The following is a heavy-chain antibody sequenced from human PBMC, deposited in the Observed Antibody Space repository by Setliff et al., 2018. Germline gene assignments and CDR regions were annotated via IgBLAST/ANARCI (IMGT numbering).Heavy chain of an antibody. CDR2: ISADGSRN. CDR1: TLGFNNYH. Sequence: GGSLRLSCAASTLGFNNYHMHWVRQAPGKGLEWVAVISADGSRNYYAASVRGRFTVSRDNSKNTLYLEMNNLRTEDTAVYYCATEGGTSGLAGYFDFWGQGTLVTVSS. J-gene: IGHJ4*02. CDR3: ATEGGTSGLAGYFDF. V-gene: IGHV3-30-3*01. D-gene: IGHD2-8*01.